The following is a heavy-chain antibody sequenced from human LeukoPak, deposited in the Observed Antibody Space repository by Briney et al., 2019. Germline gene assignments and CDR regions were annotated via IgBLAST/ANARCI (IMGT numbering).Heavy chain of an antibody. CDR2: IYSGGST. V-gene: IGHV3-66*02. D-gene: IGHD3-16*02. CDR1: GFTVSSNY. CDR3: APGRLGELSLLDY. Sequence: SGGSLRLSCAASGFTVSSNYMSWVRQAPGKGLEWVSVIYSGGSTYYADSVKGRFTISRDNSKNTLYLQMNSLRAEDTAVYYCAPGRLGELSLLDYWGQGTLVTVSS. J-gene: IGHJ4*02.